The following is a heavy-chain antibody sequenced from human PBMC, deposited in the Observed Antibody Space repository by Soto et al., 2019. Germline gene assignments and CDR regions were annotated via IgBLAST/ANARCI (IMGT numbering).Heavy chain of an antibody. D-gene: IGHD6-25*01. CDR1: GDSVSTNSAA. J-gene: IGHJ4*02. Sequence: QSQTLSLTCAISGDSVSTNSAAWNWIRQSPSRGLEWLGRTYYRSKWYNDYAISVKSRITISPDTSKNHFSLQLNSVTPEDTAVYYCARSSGPGASFDYWGQGTLVTVSS. CDR2: TYYRSKWYN. CDR3: ARSSGPGASFDY. V-gene: IGHV6-1*01.